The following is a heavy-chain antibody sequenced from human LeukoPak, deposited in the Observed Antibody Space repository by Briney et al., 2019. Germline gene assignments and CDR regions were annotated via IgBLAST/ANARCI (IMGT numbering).Heavy chain of an antibody. CDR3: ARVELSAGDFDH. J-gene: IGHJ4*02. D-gene: IGHD1-7*01. Sequence: GGSLRLSCAASGFNFSNYWMHWVRQAPGKGLVWVSRINSDGRTTGYADSVKGRFTISRDNAKNTLYLQMNSLRAEDTAVYYCARVELSAGDFDHWGQGTLVTVSS. V-gene: IGHV3-74*01. CDR2: INSDGRTT. CDR1: GFNFSNYW.